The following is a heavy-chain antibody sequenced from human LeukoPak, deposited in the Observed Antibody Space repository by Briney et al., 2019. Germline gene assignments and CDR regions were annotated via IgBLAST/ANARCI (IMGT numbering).Heavy chain of an antibody. D-gene: IGHD5-18*01. Sequence: SVEVSCKASGGTFSSYAISWVRQAPGQGLEWMGGIIPIFGTANYAQKFQGRVTITADESTSTAYMELSSLRSEDTAVYYCARRSYAYYCGMDVWGKGTTVTVSS. CDR2: IIPIFGTA. V-gene: IGHV1-69*13. CDR3: ARRSYAYYCGMDV. J-gene: IGHJ6*04. CDR1: GGTFSSYA.